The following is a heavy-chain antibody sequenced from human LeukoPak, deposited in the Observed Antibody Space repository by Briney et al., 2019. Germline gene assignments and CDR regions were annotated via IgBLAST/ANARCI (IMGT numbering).Heavy chain of an antibody. V-gene: IGHV3-30*03. D-gene: IGHD4-23*01. J-gene: IGHJ4*02. CDR3: ATLGGGNSYFDY. CDR1: GFTFSSYG. CDR2: ISYDGSNK. Sequence: GGSLRLSCAASGFTFSSYGMHWVRQAPGKGLEWVAVISYDGSNKYYADSVKGRFTISRDNSKNTLYLQMNSLRAEDTAVYYCATLGGGNSYFDYWGQGTLSPSPQ.